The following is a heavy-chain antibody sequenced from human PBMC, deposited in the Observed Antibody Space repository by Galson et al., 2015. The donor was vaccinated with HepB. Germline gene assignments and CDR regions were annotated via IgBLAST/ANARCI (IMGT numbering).Heavy chain of an antibody. CDR1: GGTFSSYA. Sequence: SVKVSCKASGGTFSSYAISWVRQAPGQGLEWMGGIIPIFGTANYAQKFQGRVTITADESTSTAYMELSSLRSEDTAVYYCARDRGIAAAGLPPPAGCFDPWGQGTLVTVSS. D-gene: IGHD6-13*01. CDR3: ARDRGIAAAGLPPPAGCFDP. V-gene: IGHV1-69*13. J-gene: IGHJ5*02. CDR2: IIPIFGTA.